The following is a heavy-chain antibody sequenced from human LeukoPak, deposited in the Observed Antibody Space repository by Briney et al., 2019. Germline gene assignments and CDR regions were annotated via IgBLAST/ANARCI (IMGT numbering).Heavy chain of an antibody. J-gene: IGHJ6*03. V-gene: IGHV3-15*01. D-gene: IGHD3-10*01. Sequence: PGGSLRLSCAASGFTFSNAWMSWVRQAPGKGLEWVGRIKSKSDGGTMDYAAPVKGRITISRDDSKNTLYLQMNSLKTEDTAVYYCTTWGLLWFGVPMDVWGKGTTVTISS. CDR3: TTWGLLWFGVPMDV. CDR2: IKSKSDGGTM. CDR1: GFTFSNAW.